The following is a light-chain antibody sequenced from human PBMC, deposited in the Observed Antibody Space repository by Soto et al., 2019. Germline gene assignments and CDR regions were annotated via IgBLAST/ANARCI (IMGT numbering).Light chain of an antibody. CDR2: DNN. V-gene: IGLV1-51*01. Sequence: QSVLTQPPSVSAAPGQKVTISCSGSSSNIGNNYVSWYQQLPGTAPKLLIYDNNKRPSGIPDRFSGSKPGTSATLGITGLQTGDEADYYCGTWDSSLSAGVFGTGTKLTVL. CDR1: SSNIGNNY. J-gene: IGLJ1*01. CDR3: GTWDSSLSAGV.